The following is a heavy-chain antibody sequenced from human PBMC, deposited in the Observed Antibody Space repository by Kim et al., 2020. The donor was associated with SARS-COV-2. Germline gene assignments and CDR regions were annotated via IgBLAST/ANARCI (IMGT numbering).Heavy chain of an antibody. V-gene: IGHV3-33*01. CDR3: AREVGLNPFDP. CDR1: GFTFSSYR. Sequence: GGSLRLSCAASGFTFSSYRMHWVRQAPGKGLEWVAVIWYDGSNKYYADSVKGRFTISRDNSKNTLYLQMNSLRAEDTAVYYCAREVGLNPFDPWGQGTLVTVSS. D-gene: IGHD3-16*01. CDR2: IWYDGSNK. J-gene: IGHJ5*02.